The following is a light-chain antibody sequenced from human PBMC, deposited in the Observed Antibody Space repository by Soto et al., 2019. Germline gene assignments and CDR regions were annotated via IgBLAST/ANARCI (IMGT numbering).Light chain of an antibody. V-gene: IGLV3-21*02. CDR2: DDS. Sequence: YELTQPPSVSVAPGQTARLTCGGNNVGRKSLNWYQRRPGQAPLLVVYDDSDRPSGIPERFSGFNSGNTATLTISRVEAGDEADYYCQVWDSISDHVVFGGGTKLTVL. J-gene: IGLJ2*01. CDR3: QVWDSISDHVV. CDR1: NVGRKS.